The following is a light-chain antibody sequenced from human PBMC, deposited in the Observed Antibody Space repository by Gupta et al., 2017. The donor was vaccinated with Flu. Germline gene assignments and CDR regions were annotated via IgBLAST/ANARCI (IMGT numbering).Light chain of an antibody. Sequence: IVLTQSPGTLSLSPGERSTLSCRASQSLSRSDLAWFQQKPGQTPRLFIYDASSRANGFPDRFSGSGSGTEFTLTISRREPEDFGVYYCHHKSRSPRTFGQGTKVEI. J-gene: IGKJ1*01. CDR2: DAS. CDR1: QSLSRSD. V-gene: IGKV3-20*01. CDR3: HHKSRSPRT.